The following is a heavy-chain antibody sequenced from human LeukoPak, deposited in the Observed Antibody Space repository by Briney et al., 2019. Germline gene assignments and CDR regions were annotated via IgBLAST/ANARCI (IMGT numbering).Heavy chain of an antibody. D-gene: IGHD3-10*01. CDR3: ARGYTGFGSGSSLGY. Sequence: GGSLRLSCAASGFTFSSYALHWVRQAPGKGLEWVAFISSDGSNKYYADSVKGRFTISRDNSQNTLYLQMNSLRAEDTAVYYCARGYTGFGSGSSLGYWGQGTLVTVSS. CDR2: ISSDGSNK. J-gene: IGHJ4*02. V-gene: IGHV3-30-3*01. CDR1: GFTFSSYA.